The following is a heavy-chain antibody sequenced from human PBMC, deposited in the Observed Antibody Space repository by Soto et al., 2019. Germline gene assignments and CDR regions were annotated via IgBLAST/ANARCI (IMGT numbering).Heavy chain of an antibody. CDR3: ARDRLMATAGTAHHYFGLDV. J-gene: IGHJ6*02. D-gene: IGHD5-18*01. CDR1: GVSIRSGGYY. Sequence: QVQLQESGPGLVKPSQTLSLTCTVSGVSIRSGGYYWSWVRQNPRRGLEWIGNIYYSGNTYYNPSLKSRLTISVDTSKNQFSLNLSSVTAADTAVYYCARDRLMATAGTAHHYFGLDVWGQGTTVTVSS. CDR2: IYYSGNT. V-gene: IGHV4-31*03.